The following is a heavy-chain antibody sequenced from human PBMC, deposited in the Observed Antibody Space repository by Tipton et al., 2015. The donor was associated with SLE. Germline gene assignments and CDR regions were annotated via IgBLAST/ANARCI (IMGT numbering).Heavy chain of an antibody. J-gene: IGHJ4*02. Sequence: SLRLSCAASGFPFSNYWMHWVRQAPGKGLVWVARLNGDGTISSHADSVKGRFTISRDNSKNTLYLQMNSLRAEDTAVYYCAKVGATILPGNFDYWGQGTLVTVSS. CDR2: LNGDGTIS. CDR3: AKVGATILPGNFDY. V-gene: IGHV3-74*01. D-gene: IGHD1-26*01. CDR1: GFPFSNYW.